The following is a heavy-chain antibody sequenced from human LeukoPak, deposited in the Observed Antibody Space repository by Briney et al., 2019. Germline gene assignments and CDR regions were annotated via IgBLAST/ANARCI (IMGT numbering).Heavy chain of an antibody. D-gene: IGHD5-18*01. J-gene: IGHJ6*03. CDR2: ISAYNGNT. V-gene: IGHV1-18*01. Sequence: ASVKVSCKASGYTFTSYGISWVRQAPAQGLEWMGLISAYNGNTNYEQKLQGRVTMTTDTSTSTAYMELRSLRSDDTAVYYCARELYSYGPFYYYYYYMDVWGKGTTVTVS. CDR1: GYTFTSYG. CDR3: ARELYSYGPFYYYYYYMDV.